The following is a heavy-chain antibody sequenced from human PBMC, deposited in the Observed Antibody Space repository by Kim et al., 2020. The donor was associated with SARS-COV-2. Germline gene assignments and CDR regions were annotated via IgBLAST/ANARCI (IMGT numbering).Heavy chain of an antibody. CDR2: IYYSGST. D-gene: IGHD1-20*01. CDR1: GGSISSGDYY. CDR3: ASYNWNDENYYYGMDV. J-gene: IGHJ6*02. Sequence: SETLSLTCTVSGGSISSGDYYWSWIRQPPGKGLDWIGYIYYSGSTYYNPSLKSRVTISVDTSKNQFSLKLSLETAADTAVYYCASYNWNDENYYYGMDVWGQGTTVTVSS. V-gene: IGHV4-30-4*01.